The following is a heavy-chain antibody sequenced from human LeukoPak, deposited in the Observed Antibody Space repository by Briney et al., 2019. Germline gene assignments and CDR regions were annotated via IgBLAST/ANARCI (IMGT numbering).Heavy chain of an antibody. Sequence: SETLSLTWAVYGASFSGYYGSWIRQPPGKWLEWIGEMNHSGSTKYNPSLKNRVTISVHTSKNQFSLKLSSVTAADKAVYYCARQRSVRGAAEYYCACYDYMDVWGKGTTVTISS. CDR2: MNHSGST. CDR3: ARQRSVRGAAEYYCACYDYMDV. J-gene: IGHJ6*03. V-gene: IGHV4-34*01. D-gene: IGHD3-10*01. CDR1: GASFSGYY.